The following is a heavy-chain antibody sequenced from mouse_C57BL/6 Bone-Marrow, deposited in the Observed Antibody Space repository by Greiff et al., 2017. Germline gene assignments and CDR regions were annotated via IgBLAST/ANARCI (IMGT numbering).Heavy chain of an antibody. D-gene: IGHD1-1*01. CDR3: ARNYYGRNYAMDY. Sequence: DVKLQESGPGLVKPSQSLSLTCSVTGYSITSGYYWNWIRQFPGNKLEWMGYISYDGSNNYNPSLKNRISIPRDTSKNQFFLKLNSVTTEDTATYYCARNYYGRNYAMDYWGQGTSVTVSS. J-gene: IGHJ4*01. V-gene: IGHV3-6*01. CDR2: ISYDGSN. CDR1: GYSITSGYY.